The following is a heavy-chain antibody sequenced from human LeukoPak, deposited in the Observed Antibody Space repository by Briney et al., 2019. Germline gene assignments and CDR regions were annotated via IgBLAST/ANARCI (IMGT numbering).Heavy chain of an antibody. CDR3: ARDLSITMVRGVTFDY. CDR1: TYSITSDFY. J-gene: IGHJ4*02. V-gene: IGHV4-38-2*02. CDR2: IYQTGST. D-gene: IGHD3-10*01. Sequence: NPSETLSLTCTVSTYSITSDFYWGWVRQPPGKGLEWIGNIYQTGSTYYNPSLTSRVTMSLDTSKNQFSLKLSSVTAADTAVYLCARDLSITMVRGVTFDYWGQGILITVSS.